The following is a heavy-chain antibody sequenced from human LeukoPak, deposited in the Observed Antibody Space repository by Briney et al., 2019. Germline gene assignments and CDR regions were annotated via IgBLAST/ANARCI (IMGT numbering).Heavy chain of an antibody. D-gene: IGHD2-2*01. CDR3: ARGRIVVVPAAMRYFDY. V-gene: IGHV4-34*01. Sequence: SETLSLTCAVYGGSFSGYYWSWIRQPPGKGLEWIGEINHSGSTNYNPSLKSRVTISVDTSKNQFSLRLSSVTAADTAVYYCARGRIVVVPAAMRYFDYWGQGTLVTVSS. CDR1: GGSFSGYY. J-gene: IGHJ4*02. CDR2: INHSGST.